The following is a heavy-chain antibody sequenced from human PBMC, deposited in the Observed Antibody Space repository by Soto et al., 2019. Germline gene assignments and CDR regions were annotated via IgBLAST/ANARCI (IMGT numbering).Heavy chain of an antibody. CDR3: ARDPVSSSSGAFDI. Sequence: QVQLVESGGGVVQPGRSLRLSCAASGFTFSSYGMHWVRQAPGKGLEWVAVIWNDGSNKYYADSVKGRFTISRDNSKITLYLQMNSLRAEDRAVYYCARDPVSSSSGAFDIWGQGTMVTVSS. CDR1: GFTFSSYG. J-gene: IGHJ3*02. V-gene: IGHV3-33*01. CDR2: IWNDGSNK. D-gene: IGHD6-6*01.